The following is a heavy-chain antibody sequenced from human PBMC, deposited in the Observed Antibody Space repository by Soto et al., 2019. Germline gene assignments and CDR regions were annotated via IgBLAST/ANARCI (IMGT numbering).Heavy chain of an antibody. CDR2: INAGNGNT. D-gene: IGHD3-10*01. CDR1: GYTFTSYA. V-gene: IGHV1-3*01. J-gene: IGHJ6*03. CDR3: ARTMVRGVMTLQHYYYMDV. Sequence: ASVKVSCKASGYTFTSYAIHWVRQAPGQRLEWMGWINAGNGNTKYSQKFQGRVTITRDTSASTAYMELSSLRSEDTAVYYCARTMVRGVMTLQHYYYMDVWGKGTTVTVSS.